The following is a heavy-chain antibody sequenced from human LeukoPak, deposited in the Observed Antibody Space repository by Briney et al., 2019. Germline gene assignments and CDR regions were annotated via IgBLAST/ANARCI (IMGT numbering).Heavy chain of an antibody. CDR2: IDPSDSYT. CDR3: ARQGFVVVVAAPDY. Sequence: GESLKISCKGSGYSFTSYWISWVRQMPGKGLEWMGRIDPSDSYTNYSPSFQGRVTISADKSISTAYLQWSSLKASDTAMYYCARQGFVVVVAAPDYWGQGTLVTVSS. D-gene: IGHD2-15*01. V-gene: IGHV5-10-1*01. CDR1: GYSFTSYW. J-gene: IGHJ4*02.